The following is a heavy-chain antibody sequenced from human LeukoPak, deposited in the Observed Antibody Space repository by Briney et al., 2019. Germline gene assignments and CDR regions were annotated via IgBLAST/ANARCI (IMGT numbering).Heavy chain of an antibody. J-gene: IGHJ4*02. CDR2: IYHSGST. Sequence: SETLSLTCAVSGYGISSDYYWGWIRQPPGKGLEWMASIYHSGSTYYNPSLKNRVTISVDTSKSQLSLELISVTAADTAVYYCARIITMIRGERSGYFASWGQGTLVTVSS. CDR1: GYGISSDYY. D-gene: IGHD3-10*01. CDR3: ARIITMIRGERSGYFAS. V-gene: IGHV4-38-2*01.